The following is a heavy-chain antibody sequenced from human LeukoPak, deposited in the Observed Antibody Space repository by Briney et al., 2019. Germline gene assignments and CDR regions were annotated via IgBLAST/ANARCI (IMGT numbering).Heavy chain of an antibody. Sequence: GGSLRLSCAASGFTFSSYEMNWVRQAPGKGLEWVSYISSSGDTIYYADSVKGRFTISRDNAKNSLYLQMNSLRAEDTAVYYCARARKGFGDYEIDYWGQGTLVTVSS. J-gene: IGHJ4*02. D-gene: IGHD4-17*01. CDR3: ARARKGFGDYEIDY. CDR2: ISSSGDTI. CDR1: GFTFSSYE. V-gene: IGHV3-48*03.